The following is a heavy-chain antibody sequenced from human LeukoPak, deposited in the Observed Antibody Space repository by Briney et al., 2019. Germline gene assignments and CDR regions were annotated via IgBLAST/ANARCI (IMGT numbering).Heavy chain of an antibody. J-gene: IGHJ4*02. CDR1: GGSISSSSYY. V-gene: IGHV4-39*07. CDR2: IYYSGST. D-gene: IGHD2-21*01. CDR3: ARGIAYVFDY. Sequence: SETLSLTCTVSGGSISSSSYYWGWIRQPPGKGLEWIGSIYYSGSTYYNPSLKSRVTISVDTAKNQFSLKLSSVTAADTAVYYCARGIAYVFDYWGQGTLVTVSS.